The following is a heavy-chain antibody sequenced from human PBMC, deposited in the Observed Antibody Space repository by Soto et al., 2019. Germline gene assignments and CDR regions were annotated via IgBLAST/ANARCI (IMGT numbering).Heavy chain of an antibody. D-gene: IGHD3-3*01. CDR1: GFTFSSYG. V-gene: IGHV3-30*18. CDR3: AKEWTYYDFWSGYYPYFDY. J-gene: IGHJ4*02. CDR2: ISYDGSNK. Sequence: QVQLVESGGGVVQPGRSLRLSCAASGFTFSSYGMHWVRQAPGKGLEWVAVISYDGSNKYYADSVKGRFTISRDNSKNPLDLQMNSLRAEDTAVYYCAKEWTYYDFWSGYYPYFDYWGQGTLVTVSS.